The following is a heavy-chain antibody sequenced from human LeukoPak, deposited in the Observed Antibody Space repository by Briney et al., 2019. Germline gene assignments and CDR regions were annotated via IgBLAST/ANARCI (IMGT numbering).Heavy chain of an antibody. D-gene: IGHD1-7*01. CDR2: ISGSGGST. J-gene: IGHJ4*02. CDR1: GFTFSSYA. V-gene: IGHV3-23*01. Sequence: PGGSLRLSCAASGFTFSSYAMSWVRQAPGKGLEWVSAISGSGGSTYYADSVKGRFTISRDNSKNTLYLQMNSLRAEDTAVYYCATTRYNWNFVFYWGQGTLVTVSS. CDR3: ATTRYNWNFVFY.